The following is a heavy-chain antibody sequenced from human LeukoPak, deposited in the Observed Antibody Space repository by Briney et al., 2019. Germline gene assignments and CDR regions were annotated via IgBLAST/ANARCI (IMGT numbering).Heavy chain of an antibody. J-gene: IGHJ4*02. D-gene: IGHD6-6*01. CDR1: GFTFSSFS. CDR2: ITSGNYM. CDR3: AREVEGYSSSSEDY. V-gene: IGHV3-21*01. Sequence: GGSLRLSCAASGFTFSSFSMNWVRPALGKGLEWVSSITSGNYMYYADSVKGRFTISRDNAKTSLYLQMNSLRAEDTAVYYCAREVEGYSSSSEDYWGQGTLVTVSS.